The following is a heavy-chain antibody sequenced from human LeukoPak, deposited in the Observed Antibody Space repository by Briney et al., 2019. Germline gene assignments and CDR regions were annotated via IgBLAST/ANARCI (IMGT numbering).Heavy chain of an antibody. Sequence: SGTPSLTCAVSGGSISSSNWWSWVRQPPGKGLEWIGEIYHSGSTNYNPSLKSRVTISVDKSKNQFSLKLSSVTAADTAVYYCARGGTVRDWFGEASLFDIWGQGTMVTVSS. CDR2: IYHSGST. CDR3: ARGGTVRDWFGEASLFDI. CDR1: GGSISSSNW. D-gene: IGHD3-10*01. J-gene: IGHJ3*02. V-gene: IGHV4-4*02.